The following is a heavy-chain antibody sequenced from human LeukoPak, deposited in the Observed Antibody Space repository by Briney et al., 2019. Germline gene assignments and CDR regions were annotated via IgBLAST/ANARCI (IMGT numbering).Heavy chain of an antibody. CDR1: GGSISSGSYY. Sequence: SETLSLTCTVSGGSISSGSYYWSWIRQPAGKGLEWIGRIYTSGSTNYNPSLKSRVTISVDTSKNQFSLKLSSVTAADTAVYYCARVGSFFDYWGQGTLVTVSS. D-gene: IGHD3-16*01. J-gene: IGHJ4*02. V-gene: IGHV4-61*02. CDR3: ARVGSFFDY. CDR2: IYTSGST.